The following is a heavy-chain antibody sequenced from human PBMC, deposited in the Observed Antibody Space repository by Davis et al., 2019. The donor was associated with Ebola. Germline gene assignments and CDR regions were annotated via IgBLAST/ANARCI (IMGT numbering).Heavy chain of an antibody. V-gene: IGHV3-21*01. Sequence: GSLRLSCVASGFTFSNYAMNWVRQAPGKGLEWVSTISSSSNYIYYAESVKGRFTISRDNAKNSLTLQMNSLGADDTAVYYCARGRRLLADAFHIWGQGTMVTASS. CDR3: ARGRRLLADAFHI. CDR2: ISSSSNYI. D-gene: IGHD2-8*02. J-gene: IGHJ3*02. CDR1: GFTFSNYA.